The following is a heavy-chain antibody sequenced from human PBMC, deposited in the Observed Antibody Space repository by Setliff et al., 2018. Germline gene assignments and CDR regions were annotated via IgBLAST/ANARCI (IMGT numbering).Heavy chain of an antibody. Sequence: SETLSLTCTVSDGSSSSHYWSWIRQPPGKGLEWIGYVYYSGTANYSPSLKSRVIISVDTSKNQFSLNLRSVTAADTAVYYCARGGTFRYFDYWGQGTPVTVSS. D-gene: IGHD5-12*01. J-gene: IGHJ4*02. CDR1: DGSSSSHY. CDR3: ARGGTFRYFDY. CDR2: VYYSGTA. V-gene: IGHV4-59*11.